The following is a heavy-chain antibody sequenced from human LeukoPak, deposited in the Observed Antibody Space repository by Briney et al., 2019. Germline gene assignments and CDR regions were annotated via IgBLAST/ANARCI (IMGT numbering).Heavy chain of an antibody. D-gene: IGHD3-3*01. CDR2: ISSSSSYI. Sequence: GGSLRLSCAASGFTFSSYSMNWVRQAPGKGLEWVSSISSSSSYIYYADSVKGRFTISRDNAKNSLYLQMNSLRAEDTAVYYCARPGIPGSVWSGCEGYYYYMDVWGKGTTVTVSS. V-gene: IGHV3-21*01. CDR1: GFTFSSYS. J-gene: IGHJ6*03. CDR3: ARPGIPGSVWSGCEGYYYYMDV.